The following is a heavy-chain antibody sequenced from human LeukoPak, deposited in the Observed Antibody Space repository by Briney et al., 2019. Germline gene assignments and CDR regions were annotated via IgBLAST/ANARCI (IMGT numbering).Heavy chain of an antibody. CDR2: ISSSSSYI. D-gene: IGHD5-12*01. Sequence: GGSLRLSCAASGFTFSNYKMNWVRQAPGKGLEWVSSISSSSSYIYYADSVKGRFTISRDNAKNSLYLQMNSLRAEDTAVYYCARDKSGYDHRGTYYYYGMDVWGQGTTVTVSS. V-gene: IGHV3-21*01. CDR3: ARDKSGYDHRGTYYYYGMDV. J-gene: IGHJ6*02. CDR1: GFTFSNYK.